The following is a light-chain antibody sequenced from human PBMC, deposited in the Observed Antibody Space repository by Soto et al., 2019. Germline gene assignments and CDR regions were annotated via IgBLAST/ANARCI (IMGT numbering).Light chain of an antibody. J-gene: IGKJ2*01. CDR1: QSVSSSY. CDR2: GAS. V-gene: IGKV3-20*01. CDR3: QQYGSSPLT. Sequence: EIVLTQSPNTLSLSGGERATLSCRASQSVSSSYLAWYQQKPGQAPRLLIYGASSRATGIPDRFSGSGSGTDFTLTISCLEPEDFAVYYCQQYGSSPLTFGQGTKVDI.